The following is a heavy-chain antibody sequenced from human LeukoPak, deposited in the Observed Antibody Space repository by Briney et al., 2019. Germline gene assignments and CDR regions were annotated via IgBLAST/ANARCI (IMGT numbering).Heavy chain of an antibody. CDR2: IIPIFGTA. J-gene: IGHJ2*01. CDR3: ARDRTYYYDSSGPLHYWYFDL. Sequence: SVKVSCKASGGTFSSYAISWVRQAPGQGLEWMGGIIPIFGTANYAQKFQGRVTITADESTSTAYMELSGLRSEDTAVYYCARDRTYYYDSSGPLHYWYFDLWGRGTLVTVSS. V-gene: IGHV1-69*13. D-gene: IGHD3-22*01. CDR1: GGTFSSYA.